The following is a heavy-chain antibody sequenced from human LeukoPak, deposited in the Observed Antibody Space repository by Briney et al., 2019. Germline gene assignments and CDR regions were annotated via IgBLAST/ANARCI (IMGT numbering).Heavy chain of an antibody. CDR1: GGSISSGGYY. CDR3: ARGDYDNFDY. V-gene: IGHV4-31*03. D-gene: IGHD3-22*01. J-gene: IGHJ4*02. Sequence: TLSLTCTVSGGSISSGGYYWSWLRQHPGKGLEWIGYIYYSGGTYYNPSLKSRVTISVDRSKNQFSLKLSSVTAADTAVYYCARGDYDNFDYWGQGTLVTVSS. CDR2: IYYSGGT.